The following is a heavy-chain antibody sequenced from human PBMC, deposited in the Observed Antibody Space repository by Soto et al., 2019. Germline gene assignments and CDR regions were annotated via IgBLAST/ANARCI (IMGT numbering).Heavy chain of an antibody. CDR3: ARDARRYSSGWYLDY. CDR1: GGSISSSNW. Sequence: SETLSLTCAVSGGSISSSNWWSWVRQPPGKGLEWIGEIYHSGSTNYNPSLKSRVTISVDKSKNQFSLKLSSVTAADTAVYYCARDARRYSSGWYLDYWGQGTLVTVSS. V-gene: IGHV4-4*02. CDR2: IYHSGST. J-gene: IGHJ4*02. D-gene: IGHD6-19*01.